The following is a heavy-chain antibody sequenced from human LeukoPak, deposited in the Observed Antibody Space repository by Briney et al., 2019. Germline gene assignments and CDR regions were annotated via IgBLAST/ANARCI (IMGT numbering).Heavy chain of an antibody. CDR2: ISSSSSYI. D-gene: IGHD5-12*01. V-gene: IGHV3-21*01. J-gene: IGHJ5*02. CDR1: GFTFSSYS. CDR3: ARLFPNYGHDWFDP. Sequence: GGSLRLSCAASGFTFSSYSMNWVRQAPGKGLEWVSSISSSSSYIYYADSVKGRITISRDNAKNSLYLQMNSLRAEDTAVYYCARLFPNYGHDWFDPWGQGTLVTVSS.